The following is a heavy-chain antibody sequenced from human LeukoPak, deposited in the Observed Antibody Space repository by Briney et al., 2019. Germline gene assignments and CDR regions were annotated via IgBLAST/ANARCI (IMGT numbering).Heavy chain of an antibody. Sequence: PQTLSLTCTVSGGSISSGDYYWSWIRQPPGKGLEWIGYIYYSGSTYYNPSLKSRVTISVDTSKNQFSLNLSSVTAADTAVYFCARETMAGHFDYWGQGTLVTVSS. J-gene: IGHJ4*02. CDR1: GGSISSGDYY. D-gene: IGHD6-19*01. CDR3: ARETMAGHFDY. V-gene: IGHV4-30-4*01. CDR2: IYYSGST.